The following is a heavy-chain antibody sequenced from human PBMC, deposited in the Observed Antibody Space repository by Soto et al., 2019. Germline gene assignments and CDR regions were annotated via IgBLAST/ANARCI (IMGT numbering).Heavy chain of an antibody. CDR3: ARGVDTAMVFLR. CDR1: GGSISGGGSY. J-gene: IGHJ4*02. V-gene: IGHV4-31*03. Sequence: SETLSLTCTVSGGSISGGGSYWNWIRQHPGKGLEWIGYIYYSGGTYYNQSLKNRLTISVDTSKNQFSLKMSSVTAADTAVYYCARGVDTAMVFLRWGQGTLVTVSS. D-gene: IGHD5-18*01. CDR2: IYYSGGT.